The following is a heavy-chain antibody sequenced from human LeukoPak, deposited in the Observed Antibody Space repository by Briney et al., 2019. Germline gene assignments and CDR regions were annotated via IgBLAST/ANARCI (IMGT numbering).Heavy chain of an antibody. CDR3: ARAPQGIGYSSGWYNWFDP. CDR2: IIPILGIA. V-gene: IGHV1-69*04. Sequence: SVKVSCKASGCTFSSYAISWVRQAPGQGLEWMGRIIPILGIANYAQKFQGRVTITADKSTSTAYMELSSLRSEDTAVYYCARAPQGIGYSSGWYNWFDPWGQGTLVTVSS. CDR1: GCTFSSYA. D-gene: IGHD6-19*01. J-gene: IGHJ5*02.